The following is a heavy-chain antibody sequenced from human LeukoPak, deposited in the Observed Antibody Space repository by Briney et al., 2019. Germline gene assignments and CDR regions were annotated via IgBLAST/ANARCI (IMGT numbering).Heavy chain of an antibody. V-gene: IGHV1-2*06. Sequence: ASVKVSCKASGYTFTVYYMHWVRHAPGQGLEWMGRINPNSGGTNYAQKFEGRVTMTRDTSISTAYMELSRLRSDDTAVYYCARTFTPYSCSFPFDYWGQGTLSPSPQ. D-gene: IGHD6-6*01. CDR2: INPNSGGT. CDR1: GYTFTVYY. J-gene: IGHJ4*02. CDR3: ARTFTPYSCSFPFDY.